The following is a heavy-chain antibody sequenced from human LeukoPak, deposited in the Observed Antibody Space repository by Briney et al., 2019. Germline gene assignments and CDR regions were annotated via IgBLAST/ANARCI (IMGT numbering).Heavy chain of an antibody. CDR2: IYSSGST. D-gene: IGHD5-18*01. CDR1: GGSISSYY. Sequence: PSETLSLACIVSGGSISSYYWSWIRQPPGKGLEWIGYIYSSGSTDYNPSLKSRATISLDTSNHQFSLKLTFVTAADTAVYYCARHVGIHLWSLYFDYWGQGSLVTVSS. CDR3: ARHVGIHLWSLYFDY. J-gene: IGHJ4*02. V-gene: IGHV4-59*08.